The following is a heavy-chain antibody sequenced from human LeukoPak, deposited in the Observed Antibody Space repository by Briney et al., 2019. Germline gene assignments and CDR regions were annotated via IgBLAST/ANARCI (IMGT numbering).Heavy chain of an antibody. D-gene: IGHD3-22*01. CDR1: GFTFTDYT. J-gene: IGHJ6*02. CDR3: ARFFGSSGYYGASYYYGMDV. Sequence: GGSLRLSCAASGFTFTDYTMHWVRQAPGKGLEWVSGISWNSGSIGYADSVKGRFTISRDNAKNSLYLQINSLRAEDTAVYYCARFFGSSGYYGASYYYGMDVWGQGTTVTVSS. V-gene: IGHV3-9*01. CDR2: ISWNSGSI.